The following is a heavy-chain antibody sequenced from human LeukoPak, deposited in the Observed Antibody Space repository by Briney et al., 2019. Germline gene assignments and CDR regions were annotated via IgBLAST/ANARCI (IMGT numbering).Heavy chain of an antibody. V-gene: IGHV4-34*01. CDR1: GGSFSGYY. CDR2: INHSGST. D-gene: IGHD3-10*02. Sequence: SETLSLTCAVYGGSFSGYYWSWIRQSPGKGLEWIGEINHSGSTNYNPSLKSRVTISVDTSKNQFSLKLSSVTAADTAVYYCARGVEDYVGYWGQGTLVTVSS. J-gene: IGHJ4*02. CDR3: ARGVEDYVGY.